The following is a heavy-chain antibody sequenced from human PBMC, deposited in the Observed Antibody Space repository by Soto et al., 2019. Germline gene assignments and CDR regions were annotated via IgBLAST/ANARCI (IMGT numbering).Heavy chain of an antibody. CDR1: GGTFSSYA. D-gene: IGHD2-8*01. J-gene: IGHJ3*02. V-gene: IGHV1-2*02. Sequence: QVQLVQSGAEVKKPGSSVKVSCKASGGTFSSYAISWVRQAPGQGLEWMGWINPNSGGTNYAQKFQGRVTMTRDTSISTAYMELSRLRSDDTAVYYCARERVSAPNGQDAFDIWGQGTMVTVSS. CDR2: INPNSGGT. CDR3: ARERVSAPNGQDAFDI.